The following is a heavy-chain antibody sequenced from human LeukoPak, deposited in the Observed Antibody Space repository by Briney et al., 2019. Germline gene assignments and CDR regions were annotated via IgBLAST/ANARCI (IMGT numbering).Heavy chain of an antibody. CDR3: ARDQRYNWNYPNWFDP. Sequence: ASVKVSCKASGYTFTSYYMHWVRQAPGQGLEWMGIINPSGGSTSYAQKFQGRVTMTRDMSTSTVYMELSSLRSEDTAVYYCARDQRYNWNYPNWFDPWGQGTLVTVSS. V-gene: IGHV1-46*01. CDR1: GYTFTSYY. D-gene: IGHD1-7*01. CDR2: INPSGGST. J-gene: IGHJ5*02.